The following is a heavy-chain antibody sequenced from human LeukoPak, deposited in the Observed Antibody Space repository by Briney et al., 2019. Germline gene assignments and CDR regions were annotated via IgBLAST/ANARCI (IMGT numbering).Heavy chain of an antibody. CDR1: GGSISSSSYY. CDR2: IYYSGST. J-gene: IGHJ5*02. Sequence: SETLSLTCTVSGGSISSSSYYCGWIRQPPGKGLEWIGSIYYSGSTYYNPSLKSRVTISVDTSKNQFSLKLSSVTAADTAVYYCARGQLRSEYYDFWSGYYGNWFDPWGQGTLVTVSS. V-gene: IGHV4-39*01. CDR3: ARGQLRSEYYDFWSGYYGNWFDP. D-gene: IGHD3-3*01.